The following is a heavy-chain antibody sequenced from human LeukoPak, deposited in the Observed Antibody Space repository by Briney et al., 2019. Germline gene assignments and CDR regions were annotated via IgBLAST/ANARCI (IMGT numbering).Heavy chain of an antibody. J-gene: IGHJ4*02. V-gene: IGHV4-59*08. D-gene: IGHD3-10*01. CDR2: IYYSGST. Sequence: SETLSLTCTVSGGSISNYYWSWIRQPPGKGLEWIGYIYYSGSTNYNPSLKSRVTISVDTSKNQFSLKLSSVTAADTAVYYCARRSIDMVRGVITDYYFDYWGQGTLVTVSS. CDR1: GGSISNYY. CDR3: ARRSIDMVRGVITDYYFDY.